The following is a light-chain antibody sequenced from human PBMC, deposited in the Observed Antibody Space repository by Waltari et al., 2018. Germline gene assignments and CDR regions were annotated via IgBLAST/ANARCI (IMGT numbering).Light chain of an antibody. CDR2: AAS. V-gene: IGKV1-27*01. Sequence: DIQMTQSPSSLSASVGDRVTITRRASQGTSNYLAWYQQKPGKVPQLLIYAASTLQSGVPSRFSGSGSGTHFTLTIASLQTEDVATYYCMQALQRETFGQGTKVEIK. J-gene: IGKJ1*01. CDR3: MQALQRET. CDR1: QGTSNY.